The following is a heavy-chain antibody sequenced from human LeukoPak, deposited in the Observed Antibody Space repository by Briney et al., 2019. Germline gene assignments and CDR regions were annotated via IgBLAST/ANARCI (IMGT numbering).Heavy chain of an antibody. CDR2: ISGSGRNT. D-gene: IGHD3-22*01. Sequence: GGSLRLSCAAAGFTFNNYAMSWVRQAPGKGLEWVSAISGSGRNTYYADSVKGRFTISRDNSKNTLYLQMNSLRAEDTAVYYCAKDPSLSYDSSGYYYHYWGQGTLVTVSS. J-gene: IGHJ4*02. V-gene: IGHV3-23*01. CDR1: GFTFNNYA. CDR3: AKDPSLSYDSSGYYYHY.